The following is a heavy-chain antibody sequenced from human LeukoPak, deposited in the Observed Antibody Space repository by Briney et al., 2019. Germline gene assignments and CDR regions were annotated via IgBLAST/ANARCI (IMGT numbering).Heavy chain of an antibody. J-gene: IGHJ3*02. V-gene: IGHV3-48*01. Sequence: PGGSLRLSRAASGFTFSSYSMNWVRHAPGSGLEWVSYISSSSSTIYYADSVKGRFTISRDNAKNSLYLQMNSLGAEDTAVYYCARAGANYYGSGSYYNDAFDIWGQGTMVTVSS. CDR3: ARAGANYYGSGSYYNDAFDI. CDR1: GFTFSSYS. CDR2: ISSSSSTI. D-gene: IGHD3-10*01.